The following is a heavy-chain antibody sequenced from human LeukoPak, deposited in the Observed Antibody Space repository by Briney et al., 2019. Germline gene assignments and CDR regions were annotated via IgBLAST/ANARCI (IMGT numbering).Heavy chain of an antibody. Sequence: GGSLRLSCAASGFTFDDYTMHWVRQAPGEGLEWVSLISWDGGSTYYADSVKGRFTISRDNSKNSLYLQMNSLRTEDTALYYCAKAVRPSYYYYMDVWGKGTTVTVSS. CDR3: AKAVRPSYYYYMDV. CDR2: ISWDGGST. J-gene: IGHJ6*03. V-gene: IGHV3-43*01. CDR1: GFTFDDYT. D-gene: IGHD3-10*01.